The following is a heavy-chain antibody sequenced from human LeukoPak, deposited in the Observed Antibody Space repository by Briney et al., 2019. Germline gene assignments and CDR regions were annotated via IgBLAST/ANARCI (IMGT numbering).Heavy chain of an antibody. J-gene: IGHJ1*01. CDR1: GFTFSSYA. D-gene: IGHD6-13*01. CDR3: ARASSSWYAEYFQH. Sequence: PGRSLRLSCAASGFTFSSYAMHWVRQAPGKGLEWVAVISYDGSNKYYADSVKGRFTISRDNSKNTLYLQMNSLRAEDTAVYYCARASSSWYAEYFQHWGQGTLVTVSS. CDR2: ISYDGSNK. V-gene: IGHV3-30*01.